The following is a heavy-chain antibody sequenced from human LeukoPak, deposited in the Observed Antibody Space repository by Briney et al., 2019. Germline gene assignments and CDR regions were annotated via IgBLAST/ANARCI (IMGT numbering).Heavy chain of an antibody. CDR1: GGTFSSYA. V-gene: IGHV1-69*06. CDR3: ARGVLFGELSFDY. Sequence: ASVKVSCKASGGTFSSYAISWVRQAPGQGLEWMGGIIPIFGTANYAQKFQGRVTITADKSTSTAYMELSSLRSEDTAVYYCARGVLFGELSFDYWGQGTLVTVSS. D-gene: IGHD3-10*01. J-gene: IGHJ4*02. CDR2: IIPIFGTA.